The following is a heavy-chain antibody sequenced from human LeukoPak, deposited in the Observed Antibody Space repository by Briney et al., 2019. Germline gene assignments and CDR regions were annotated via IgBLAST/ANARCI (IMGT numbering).Heavy chain of an antibody. CDR2: ISYDGSNK. J-gene: IGHJ3*02. D-gene: IGHD3-22*01. Sequence: GGSLRLSCAASGFTFSSYGMHWVRQAPGKGLEWVAVISYDGSNKYYADSVKGRFTISRDNSKNTLYLQMNSLRAEDTAVYYCAKDAYYYDSSGTPGAFDIWGQGTMVTVSS. V-gene: IGHV3-30*18. CDR3: AKDAYYYDSSGTPGAFDI. CDR1: GFTFSSYG.